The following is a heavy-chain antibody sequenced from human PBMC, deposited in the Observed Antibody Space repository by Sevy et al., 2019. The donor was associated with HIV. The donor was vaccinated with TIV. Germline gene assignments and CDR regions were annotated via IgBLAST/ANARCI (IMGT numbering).Heavy chain of an antibody. CDR1: GFTFSSYS. CDR2: ISSSSSYI. D-gene: IGHD3-22*01. J-gene: IGHJ3*02. V-gene: IGHV3-21*01. CDR3: ARDRYDYDKPAFDI. Sequence: GGSLRLSCAASGFTFSSYSMNWVRQAPGKGLEWVSSISSSSSYIYYADSVKGRFTISRDNAKNSLYLQMNSLRAEDTAVYYCARDRYDYDKPAFDIWGQGTMVTVSS.